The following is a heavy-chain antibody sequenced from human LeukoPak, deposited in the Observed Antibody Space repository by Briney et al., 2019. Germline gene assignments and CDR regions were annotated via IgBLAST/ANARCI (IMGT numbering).Heavy chain of an antibody. Sequence: GGSLRLSCAAAGFTFNSYAMSWVRQAPGKGLEWVSGILGSGGSTYYADSVKGRFTISRDNSKSTLSLQMISLRVEDTAAYYCAKMSSTGWLHAFDVWGQGTVVTVSS. V-gene: IGHV3-23*01. J-gene: IGHJ3*01. D-gene: IGHD6-19*01. CDR2: ILGSGGST. CDR3: AKMSSTGWLHAFDV. CDR1: GFTFNSYA.